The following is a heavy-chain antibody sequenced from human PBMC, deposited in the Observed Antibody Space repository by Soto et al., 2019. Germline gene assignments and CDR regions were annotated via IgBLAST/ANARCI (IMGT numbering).Heavy chain of an antibody. CDR1: GGSMTSDY. CDR3: ARGGGGSTHFDF. V-gene: IGHV4-59*01. Sequence: QVRLQESGPGLVKPSETLSLTCTLSGGSMTSDYWSWVRQPPGKGLEWIGHIHYSGSTAYSSSLTSRVTISGDTSKNQFSLKLHSATAADTGVYFCARGGGGSTHFDFWGQGILVTVSS. D-gene: IGHD3-16*01. J-gene: IGHJ4*02. CDR2: IHYSGST.